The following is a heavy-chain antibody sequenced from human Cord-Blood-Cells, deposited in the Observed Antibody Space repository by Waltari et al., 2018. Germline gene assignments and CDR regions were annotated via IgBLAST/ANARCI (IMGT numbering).Heavy chain of an antibody. Sequence: QVQLQQWGAGLLKPSETLSLTCALYGGSFSGYYWSGIRQPQGKGLGWTGEINHSGSTNYNPSLKTRVTRSVDTAKNQFSLKLSCVTAADTAVYYCARCIGGYSRYDSRPCYYWGQGTLVTVSS. CDR2: INHSGST. CDR3: ARCIGGYSRYDSRPCYY. CDR1: GGSFSGYY. D-gene: IGHD5-12*01. V-gene: IGHV4-34*01. J-gene: IGHJ4*02.